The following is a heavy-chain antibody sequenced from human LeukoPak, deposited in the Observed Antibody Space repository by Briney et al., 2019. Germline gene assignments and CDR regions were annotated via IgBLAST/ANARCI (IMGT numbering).Heavy chain of an antibody. J-gene: IGHJ6*02. D-gene: IGHD2-2*01. CDR2: ISSSSSYI. CDR3: AREKYCSSTSCYASYYYYGMDV. CDR1: GFTFSSYS. V-gene: IGHV3-21*01. Sequence: PGGSLRPSCAASGFTFSSYSMNWVRQAPGKGLEWVSSISSSSSYIYYADSVKGRFTISRDNAKNSLYLQMNSLRAEDTAVYYCAREKYCSSTSCYASYYYYGMDVWGQGTTVTVSS.